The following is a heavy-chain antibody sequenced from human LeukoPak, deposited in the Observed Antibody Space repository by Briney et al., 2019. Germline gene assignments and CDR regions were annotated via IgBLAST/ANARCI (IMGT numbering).Heavy chain of an antibody. CDR1: GGSISSGSYY. V-gene: IGHV4-61*02. D-gene: IGHD3-22*01. J-gene: IGHJ3*02. Sequence: SETLSLTCTVSGGSISSGSYYWSWIRQPAGKGLEWIGRIYTSGSTNYNPSLKSRVTISVDTSKNQFSLKLSSVTAADTAVCYCARARVNTGVVVIPTPYAFDIWGQGTMVTVSS. CDR3: ARARVNTGVVVIPTPYAFDI. CDR2: IYTSGST.